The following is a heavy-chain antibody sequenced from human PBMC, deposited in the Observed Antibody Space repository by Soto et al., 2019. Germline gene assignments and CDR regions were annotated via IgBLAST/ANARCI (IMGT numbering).Heavy chain of an antibody. V-gene: IGHV3-23*01. D-gene: IGHD6-19*01. CDR2: ISGSGGST. CDR1: GFTFSSYA. CDR3: ARRRAVAGLYYYMDG. Sequence: GGSLRLSCAASGFTFSSYAMSWVRQAPGKGLEWVSAISGSGGSTYYADSVKGRFTISRDNSKNTLYLQMNSLRAEDTAVYYCARRRAVAGLYYYMDGWGKGTTVTVSS. J-gene: IGHJ6*03.